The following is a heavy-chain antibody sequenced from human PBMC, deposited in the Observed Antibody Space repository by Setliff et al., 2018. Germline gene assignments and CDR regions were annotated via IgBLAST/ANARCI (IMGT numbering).Heavy chain of an antibody. V-gene: IGHV3-23*03. D-gene: IGHD3-16*01. CDR3: AKPQVELRWGFES. CDR2: IYSGDRST. Sequence: GGSLRLSCGASGFTFSRYWMYWVRQAPGKGLEWVSTIYSGDRSTFYTDSVKGRFTISRDSSKNTLYLQMNSLRAEDTAVYYCAKPQVELRWGFESWGQGTLVTVSS. J-gene: IGHJ4*02. CDR1: GFTFSRYW.